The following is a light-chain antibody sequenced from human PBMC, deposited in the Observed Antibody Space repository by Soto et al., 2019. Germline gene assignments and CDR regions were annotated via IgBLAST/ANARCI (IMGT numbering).Light chain of an antibody. Sequence: DIVMTQSPDSLAVSLGERSTINCKSSQSAFSYLAWYQQKLCQPPKLLIYWTSTRESGLPDRFSGSGSGPDFTPTIISLKAEDVAVYSCQQYQSYPRTFGQGTRVAI. J-gene: IGKJ4*01. CDR2: WTS. V-gene: IGKV4-1*01. CDR1: QSAFSY. CDR3: QQYQSYPRT.